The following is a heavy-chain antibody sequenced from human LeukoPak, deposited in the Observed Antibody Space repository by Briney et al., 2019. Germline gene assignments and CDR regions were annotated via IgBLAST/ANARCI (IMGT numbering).Heavy chain of an antibody. CDR1: GDSVSSNNAV. J-gene: IGHJ3*02. Sequence: KHSQTLSLTCAISGDSVSSNNAVWNWIRQSPSRGLEWLGKTYYRSKWLNDSAVSVKSRITINPDTSKNQISLQLNSVTPEDTAVHYCARSLWGGALDIWGQGTTVAVSS. D-gene: IGHD3-16*01. V-gene: IGHV6-1*01. CDR3: ARSLWGGALDI. CDR2: TYYRSKWLN.